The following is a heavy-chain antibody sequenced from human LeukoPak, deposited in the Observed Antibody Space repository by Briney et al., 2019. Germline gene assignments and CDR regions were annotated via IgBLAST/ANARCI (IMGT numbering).Heavy chain of an antibody. D-gene: IGHD1-26*01. CDR3: VKDGAQPGYYFDS. Sequence: PGGSLRLSCAVSGFTVTSNFMGWVRQAPGKGLEWVSVINDGGTRTQYADSVKGRFTTSRDNFRNTLYLQMHSLRVEDTAVYFCVKDGAQPGYYFDSWGHGSLVTVSS. CDR2: INDGGTRT. V-gene: IGHV3-53*01. J-gene: IGHJ4*01. CDR1: GFTVTSNF.